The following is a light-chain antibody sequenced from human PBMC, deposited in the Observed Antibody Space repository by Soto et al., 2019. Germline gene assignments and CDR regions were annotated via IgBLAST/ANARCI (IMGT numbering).Light chain of an antibody. J-gene: IGLJ2*01. CDR1: SNDVGGYNY. Sequence: QSALTQPRSVSGSPGQSATISCTGTSNDVGGYNYVSWYQHHPGKAPKLMIYDVNKRPSGVPDRFSGSKSGNTASLTISGLQAEDDDDYYCCSYAGTYTVVFGGGTKLTVL. CDR2: DVN. V-gene: IGLV2-11*01. CDR3: CSYAGTYTVV.